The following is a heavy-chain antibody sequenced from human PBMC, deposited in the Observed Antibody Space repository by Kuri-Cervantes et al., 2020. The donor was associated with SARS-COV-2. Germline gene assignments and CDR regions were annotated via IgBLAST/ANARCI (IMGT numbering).Heavy chain of an antibody. V-gene: IGHV3-74*01. J-gene: IGHJ6*03. CDR2: VNNDGSTT. CDR3: ARGGAYDYVWGSSYYYMDV. D-gene: IGHD3-16*01. Sequence: GGSLRLSCAASGFTFSSYGMYWVRQAPGKGLVWVSRVNNDGSTTTYADSVKGRFTISRDNAKNTLYLQMNSLRAEDTAVYYCARGGAYDYVWGSSYYYMDVWGKGNTVTGSS. CDR1: GFTFSSYG.